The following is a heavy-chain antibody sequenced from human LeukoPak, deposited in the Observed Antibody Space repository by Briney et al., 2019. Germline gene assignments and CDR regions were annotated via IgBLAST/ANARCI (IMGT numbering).Heavy chain of an antibody. CDR2: ISSNGGRT. V-gene: IGHV3-64*01. CDR3: ARGRYDILTGYYPFAPYYFDY. CDR1: GFTFSSYA. Sequence: PGGSLRLSCAASGFTFSSYAMHWVRQAPGKGLEYVSAISSNGGRTYYANSVKGRFTISRDNSKNTLYLQMGSLRAEDMAVYYCARGRYDILTGYYPFAPYYFDYWGQGTLVTVSS. J-gene: IGHJ4*02. D-gene: IGHD3-9*01.